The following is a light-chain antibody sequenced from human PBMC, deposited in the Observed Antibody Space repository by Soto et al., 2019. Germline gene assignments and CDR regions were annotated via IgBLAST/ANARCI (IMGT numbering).Light chain of an antibody. V-gene: IGKV4-1*01. CDR3: QQYYNAPQN. CDR1: QSILYSPNNKNY. CDR2: WAS. J-gene: IGKJ1*01. Sequence: DIVMTQSPDSLAVSLGERATINCKSSQSILYSPNNKNYLAWYQQKPGQPPKLLIYWASTRESGVPDRFSGSGSGTDFTLTISSLQAEDVAVYYCQQYYNAPQNFGQGTKVEIK.